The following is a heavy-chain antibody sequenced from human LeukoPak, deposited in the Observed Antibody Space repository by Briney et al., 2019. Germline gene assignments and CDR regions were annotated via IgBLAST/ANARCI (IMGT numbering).Heavy chain of an antibody. Sequence: LAGGSLRLSCAASGFTFSTYAMSWVRQAPGKGLEWVSAISASAGSTDYGDSVKGRFTISRDTSKNTLYLQMNSLRAEDTAIYYCAKVRDCSGGSCPNWFDPWGQGTLVTVSS. CDR1: GFTFSTYA. CDR3: AKVRDCSGGSCPNWFDP. CDR2: ISASAGST. D-gene: IGHD2-15*01. V-gene: IGHV3-23*01. J-gene: IGHJ5*02.